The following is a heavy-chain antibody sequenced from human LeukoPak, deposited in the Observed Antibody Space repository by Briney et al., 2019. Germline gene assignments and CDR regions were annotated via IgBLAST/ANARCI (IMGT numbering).Heavy chain of an antibody. J-gene: IGHJ4*02. V-gene: IGHV4-59*12. D-gene: IGHD1-26*01. CDR2: VYNRENT. CDR1: GGSISIYY. Sequence: SETLSLTCTVSGGSISIYYWSWIRQPPGKGLEWIGYVYNRENTNYNPSLKSRATISADASTTQFSLNLHSATAADTAVYSCVRDRELHYWGQGILVTVSS. CDR3: VRDRELHY.